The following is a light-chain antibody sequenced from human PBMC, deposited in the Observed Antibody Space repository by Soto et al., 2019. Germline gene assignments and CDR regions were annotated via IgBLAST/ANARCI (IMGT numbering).Light chain of an antibody. CDR3: MQATQPSWT. CDR2: KVS. CDR1: QSLVHNDGNTY. J-gene: IGKJ1*01. V-gene: IGKV2-24*01. Sequence: DIVMTQTPLSSPVTLGQAASIACRSSQSLVHNDGNTYLSWFQQRPGQPPRLLIYKVSDRFSGVPDRFSGSGAGTDFTLTISRVEADDVGAHYCMQATQPSWTFGREIQVEIX.